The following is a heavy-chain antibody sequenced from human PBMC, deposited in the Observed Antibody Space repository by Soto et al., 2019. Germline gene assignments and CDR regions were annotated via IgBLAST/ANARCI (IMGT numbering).Heavy chain of an antibody. J-gene: IGHJ4*02. Sequence: GGSLRLSCAASGFTFSTYDMNWVRQAPGKGLEWVSGISDSGGSKYYADSVKGRFTISRDNSKNTLYLQMNSLRVEDTAVYYCAKRDLNWGQGTLVTVSS. CDR1: GFTFSTYD. CDR2: ISDSGGSK. V-gene: IGHV3-23*01. CDR3: AKRDLN.